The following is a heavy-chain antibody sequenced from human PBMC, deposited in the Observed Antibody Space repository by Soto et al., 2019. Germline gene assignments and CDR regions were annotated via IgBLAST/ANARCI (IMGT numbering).Heavy chain of an antibody. CDR3: TSLDSNGYYPQNHY. V-gene: IGHV1-69*01. CDR1: GGSFSSFS. CDR2: IIPILGTA. Sequence: QVILAQSGAEVKKPGSSVKVSCKVSGGSFSSFSINWVRQAPGQRFEWMGGIIPILGTANFTQKFQDRVTFTADESTATDYMTLRSLTSEDTAFYYCTSLDSNGYYPQNHYWGPGTQVTVSS. D-gene: IGHD3-22*01. J-gene: IGHJ4*02.